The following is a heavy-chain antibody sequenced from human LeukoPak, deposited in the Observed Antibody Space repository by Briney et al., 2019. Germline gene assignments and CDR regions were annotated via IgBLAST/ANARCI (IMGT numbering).Heavy chain of an antibody. D-gene: IGHD6-13*01. CDR2: INPNSGGT. V-gene: IGHV1-2*02. CDR1: GYTFTGYY. Sequence: GASVKVSCKASGYTFTGYYIHLVRLAPGQGLEWMGWINPNSGGTNYAQKFQGRVTMTRDTSISTAYMELSRLRPDDTAVYYCARVDQQKYYFDYWGQGTLVTVSS. CDR3: ARVDQQKYYFDY. J-gene: IGHJ4*02.